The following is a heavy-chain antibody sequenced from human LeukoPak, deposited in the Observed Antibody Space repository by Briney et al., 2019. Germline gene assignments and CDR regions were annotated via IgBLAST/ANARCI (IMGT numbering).Heavy chain of an antibody. CDR3: ARADGSRNLYGY. J-gene: IGHJ4*02. D-gene: IGHD3-10*01. Sequence: SETLSLTCTVSGGSISSYYWSWIRQPPGKGLQWIGYIHYSWSTNYNPSLKSRVTISVDTSKNQFSLKLSSVTAADTAVYYCARADGSRNLYGYWGQGTLVTVSS. V-gene: IGHV4-59*01. CDR1: GGSISSYY. CDR2: IHYSWST.